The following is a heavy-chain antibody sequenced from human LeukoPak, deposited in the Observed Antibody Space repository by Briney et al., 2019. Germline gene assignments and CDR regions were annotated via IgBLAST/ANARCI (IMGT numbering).Heavy chain of an antibody. Sequence: GGSLRLSCAASGFTFSSYSMNWVRQAPGKGLEWVSSISNNGGETYYADSVNGRFTISRDNSKNTLYVQMNNLRAEDTAVYYCASLYYYGSSRRHAFDFWGQGTLVTVSS. V-gene: IGHV3-23*01. J-gene: IGHJ3*01. D-gene: IGHD3-10*01. CDR3: ASLYYYGSSRRHAFDF. CDR2: ISNNGGET. CDR1: GFTFSSYS.